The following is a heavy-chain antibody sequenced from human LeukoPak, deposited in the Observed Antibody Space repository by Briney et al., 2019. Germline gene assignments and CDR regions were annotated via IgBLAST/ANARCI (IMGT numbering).Heavy chain of an antibody. CDR1: GFTFNIYA. CDR2: ISGSGVST. V-gene: IGHV3-23*01. J-gene: IGHJ5*02. Sequence: GGSLRLSCAASGFTFNIYAMNWVRQAPGEGLEWVSAISGSGVSTRDADSVKGRFTISRDNSKNTLYLQMNSLRAEDTAVYYCARDHSMEYGNWFDPWGQGTLVTVSS. CDR3: ARDHSMEYGNWFDP. D-gene: IGHD2/OR15-2a*01.